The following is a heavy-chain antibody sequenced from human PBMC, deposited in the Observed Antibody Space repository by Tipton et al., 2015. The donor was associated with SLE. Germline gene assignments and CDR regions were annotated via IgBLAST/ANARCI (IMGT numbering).Heavy chain of an antibody. J-gene: IGHJ4*02. V-gene: IGHV4-39*01. D-gene: IGHD7-27*01. CDR1: GGSISSSSYY. CDR2: IYYSGST. CDR3: ARHEDWGIDY. Sequence: TLSLTCTVSGGSISSSSYYWGWIRQPPGKGLEWIGSIYYSGSTYYNPSPKSRVTISVDRSKNQFSLKLSSVTAADTAVYYCARHEDWGIDYWGQGTLVTVSS.